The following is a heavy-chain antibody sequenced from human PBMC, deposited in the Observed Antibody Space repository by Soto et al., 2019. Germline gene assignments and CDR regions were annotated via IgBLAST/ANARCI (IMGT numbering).Heavy chain of an antibody. V-gene: IGHV1-69*13. CDR1: GGTFSSYA. D-gene: IGHD3-9*01. CDR2: IIPIFGTA. J-gene: IGHJ4*02. CDR3: ARSLMYYDILTGYPPSFDY. Sequence: SVKVSCKASGGTFSSYAISWVRQAPGQGLEWMGGIIPIFGTANYAQKFQGRVTITADGSTSTAYMELSSLRSEDTAVYYCARSLMYYDILTGYPPSFDYWGQGTLVTVSS.